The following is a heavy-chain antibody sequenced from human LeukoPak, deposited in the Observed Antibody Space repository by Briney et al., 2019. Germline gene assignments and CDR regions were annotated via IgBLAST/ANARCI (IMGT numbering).Heavy chain of an antibody. Sequence: PGGSLRLSCAASGFTFSSYWMSWVRQAPGNGLEWVANIKQDGSEKYYVDSVKGRFTISRDNAKNSLYLQMNSLRAEDTAVYYCAREEPYYYASSGYRDYWGQGTLVTVSS. CDR1: GFTFSSYW. J-gene: IGHJ4*02. D-gene: IGHD3-22*01. CDR2: IKQDGSEK. CDR3: AREEPYYYASSGYRDY. V-gene: IGHV3-7*01.